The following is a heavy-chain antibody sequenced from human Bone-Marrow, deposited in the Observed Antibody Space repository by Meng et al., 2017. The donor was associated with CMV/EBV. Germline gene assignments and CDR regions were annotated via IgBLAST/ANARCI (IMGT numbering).Heavy chain of an antibody. V-gene: IGHV3-30-3*01. CDR1: GLTFSSYD. CDR3: ARGPMGAYYDFWSGVGGYYYYGMDV. J-gene: IGHJ6*02. D-gene: IGHD3-3*01. CDR2: VSYDGSNK. Sequence: GGSLCLSCTASGLTFSSYDMHWVRQTPGKGLEWVAVVSYDGSNKYYADFVKGRFTSSRDNCKDTLYPQMYDPRAGDTAVYYCARGPMGAYYDFWSGVGGYYYYGMDVWGQGTTVTVSS.